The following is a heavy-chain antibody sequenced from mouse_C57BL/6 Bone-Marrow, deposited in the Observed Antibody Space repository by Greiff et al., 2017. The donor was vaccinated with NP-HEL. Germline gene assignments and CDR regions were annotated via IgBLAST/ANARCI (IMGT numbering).Heavy chain of an antibody. V-gene: IGHV5-17*01. CDR3: ARGRRFAY. CDR1: GFTFSDYG. Sequence: DVKLVESGGGLVKPGGSLKLSCAASGFTFSDYGMHWVRQAPEKGLEWVAYISSGSSTIYYADTVKGRFTISRDNAKNTLVLQMTSLRSEDTAMYYCARGRRFAYWGQGTLVTVSA. CDR2: ISSGSSTI. J-gene: IGHJ3*01.